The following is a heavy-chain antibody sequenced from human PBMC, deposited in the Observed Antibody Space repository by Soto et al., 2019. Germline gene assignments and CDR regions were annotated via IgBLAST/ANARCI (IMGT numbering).Heavy chain of an antibody. V-gene: IGHV4-59*01. Sequence: SDTLSLTCVVSGSSLSSYYWSWIRQPPGKGLEWIGYIYYSGSTNYNPSLKSRVTISVDTSKNQFSLKLSSVTAADTAVYYCARSDGRYWGQGTLVTVS. CDR3: ARSDGRY. J-gene: IGHJ4*02. CDR1: GSSLSSYY. CDR2: IYYSGST.